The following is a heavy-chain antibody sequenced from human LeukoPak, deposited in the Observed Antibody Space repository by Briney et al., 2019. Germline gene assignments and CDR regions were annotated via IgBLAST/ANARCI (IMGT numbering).Heavy chain of an antibody. Sequence: SETLSLTCTVSGGSISSYYWSWIRQPPGKGLEWIGYIYYSGSTNYNPSLKSRVTISVDTSKNQFSLKLSSVTAADTAVYYCARRGPTYYYDSSGYGDAFDIWGQGTMVTVSS. V-gene: IGHV4-59*08. D-gene: IGHD3-22*01. CDR3: ARRGPTYYYDSSGYGDAFDI. CDR1: GGSISSYY. J-gene: IGHJ3*02. CDR2: IYYSGST.